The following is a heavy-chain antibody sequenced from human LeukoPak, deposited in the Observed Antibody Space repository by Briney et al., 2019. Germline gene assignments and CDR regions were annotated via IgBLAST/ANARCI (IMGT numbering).Heavy chain of an antibody. V-gene: IGHV3-9*01. CDR2: ISWNSGSI. J-gene: IGHJ4*02. Sequence: GGSLRLSCAASGFTFDDYAMHWVRQAPGKGLEWVSGISWNSGSIGYADSVKGRFTISRDNAKNSLYLQMNSLRAEDTALYYCAKDPGWELLRKGGYFDYWGQGTLVTVSS. D-gene: IGHD1-26*01. CDR1: GFTFDDYA. CDR3: AKDPGWELLRKGGYFDY.